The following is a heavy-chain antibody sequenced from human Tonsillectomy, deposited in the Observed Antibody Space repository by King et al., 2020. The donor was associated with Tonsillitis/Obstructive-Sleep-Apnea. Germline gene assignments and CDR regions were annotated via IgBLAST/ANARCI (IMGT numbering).Heavy chain of an antibody. D-gene: IGHD1-26*01. J-gene: IGHJ4*02. CDR2: INSDGSST. Sequence: VQLVESGGGLVQPGGSLRLSCTASGFTFSIYWMHWVRQAPGKGLVWVSRINSDGSSTSYADSVKGRFTISRDNAKNTLYLQMNRLRAEDTALYYCARAGMGATALYYFDYWGQGALVTVSS. V-gene: IGHV3-74*01. CDR1: GFTFSIYW. CDR3: ARAGMGATALYYFDY.